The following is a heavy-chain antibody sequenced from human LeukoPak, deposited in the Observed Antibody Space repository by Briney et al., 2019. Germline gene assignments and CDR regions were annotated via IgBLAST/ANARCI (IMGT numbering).Heavy chain of an antibody. D-gene: IGHD6-19*01. CDR3: AREAQAYSSGWYYTFDY. J-gene: IGHJ4*02. V-gene: IGHV4-31*03. CDR2: IYYSGST. CDR1: GFSISSDNYN. Sequence: SETLSLTCTVSGFSISSDNYNWSWLRQHPGKGLEWIVYIYYSGSTYYKPSLKSRVTISVDTSKNQFPLQLPSVTAADTAVYYCAREAQAYSSGWYYTFDYWGQGTLVTVSS.